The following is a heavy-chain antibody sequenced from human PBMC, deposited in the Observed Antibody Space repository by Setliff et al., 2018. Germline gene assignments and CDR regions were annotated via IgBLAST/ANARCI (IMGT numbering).Heavy chain of an antibody. CDR1: GFTFNTYA. J-gene: IGHJ4*02. CDR3: AKEDVLLWFGEPDY. Sequence: GGSLRLSCAASGFTFNTYAMSWVRQPPGKGLEWVSSISDTALGIYYADSVRGRFTISRDNSKKTLYLQMNSLRAEDTAVYYCAKEDVLLWFGEPDYWGQGTLVTVSS. CDR2: ISDTALGI. D-gene: IGHD3-10*01. V-gene: IGHV3-23*01.